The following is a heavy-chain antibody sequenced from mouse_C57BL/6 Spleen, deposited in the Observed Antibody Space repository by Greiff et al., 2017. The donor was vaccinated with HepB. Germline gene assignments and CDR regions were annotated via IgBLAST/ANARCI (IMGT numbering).Heavy chain of an antibody. J-gene: IGHJ1*03. Sequence: VHVKQSGPVLVKPGASVKMSCKASGYTFTDYYMNWVKQSHGKSLEWIGVINPYNGGTSYNQKFKGKATLTVDKSSITDYMELNSLTSEDTAVYYCAKDYYGSSYDWYFEVWGTGTTVTVAS. D-gene: IGHD1-1*01. CDR2: INPYNGGT. V-gene: IGHV1-19*01. CDR3: AKDYYGSSYDWYFEV. CDR1: GYTFTDYY.